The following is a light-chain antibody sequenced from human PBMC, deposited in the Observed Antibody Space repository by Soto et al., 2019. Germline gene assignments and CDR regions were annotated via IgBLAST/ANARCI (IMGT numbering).Light chain of an antibody. Sequence: EIVLTQAPGTLSLAPVGRATLSCRSSQSVSSSYLAWYQQKPGQAPRLLIYGASSRATGIPDRFSGSGSGTGFTLTISSLEPEDFAVYYCQQSNIWPPVNFGQGTRLEIK. CDR1: QSVSSSY. CDR2: GAS. J-gene: IGKJ5*01. V-gene: IGKV3D-20*02. CDR3: QQSNIWPPVN.